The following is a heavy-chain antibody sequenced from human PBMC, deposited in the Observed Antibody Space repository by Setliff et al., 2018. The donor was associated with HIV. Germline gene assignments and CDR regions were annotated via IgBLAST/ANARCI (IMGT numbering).Heavy chain of an antibody. D-gene: IGHD3-16*01. CDR2: INSDGSVT. J-gene: IGHJ4*02. Sequence: GESLKISCAAPGFTFSTYWMHWVRQSPGKGLVWVSRINSDGSVTNYADSVKGRFTISRDNAKNTLYLQMSSLRADDTAVYYCARVDDDYVWARTYFDYWGQGSLVTVSS. V-gene: IGHV3-74*01. CDR3: ARVDDDYVWARTYFDY. CDR1: GFTFSTYW.